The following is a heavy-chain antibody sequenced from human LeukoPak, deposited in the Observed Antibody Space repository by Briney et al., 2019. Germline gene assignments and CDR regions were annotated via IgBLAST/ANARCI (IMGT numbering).Heavy chain of an antibody. CDR3: ARAPIVVVGTVYYYYGMDV. D-gene: IGHD2-15*01. Sequence: KPSETLSLTCTVSGGSISSYYWSWIRQPAGKGLEWIGRIYTSGSTNYNPSLKSRVTISVDTSKNQFSLKLSSVTAADTAVYYCARAPIVVVGTVYYYYGMDVWGQGTTVTVSS. CDR1: GGSISSYY. CDR2: IYTSGST. J-gene: IGHJ6*02. V-gene: IGHV4-4*07.